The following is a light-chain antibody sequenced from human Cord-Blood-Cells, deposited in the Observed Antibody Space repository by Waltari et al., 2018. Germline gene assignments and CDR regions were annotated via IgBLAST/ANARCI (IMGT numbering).Light chain of an antibody. CDR2: DAS. V-gene: IGKV1-33*01. Sequence: DIQMTQSPSSLSASVGDRVTITCQASQDISNSLNWYQQKPGKAPKHLIYDASNLETGVPSRFSGSGSGTEFTFTISSLQPEDIATYYCQQYDNLLTFGGGTKVEIK. J-gene: IGKJ4*01. CDR1: QDISNS. CDR3: QQYDNLLT.